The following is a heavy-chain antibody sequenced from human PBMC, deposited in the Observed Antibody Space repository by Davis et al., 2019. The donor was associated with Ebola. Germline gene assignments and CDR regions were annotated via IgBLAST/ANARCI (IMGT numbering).Heavy chain of an antibody. V-gene: IGHV1-69*04. CDR3: ATNWNYGWFDY. J-gene: IGHJ4*02. CDR2: IIPILGIA. D-gene: IGHD1-7*01. Sequence: AASVKVSCKASGYTFTSYDINWVRQAPGQGLEWMGRIIPILGIANYAQKFQGRVTITADKSTSTAYMELSSLRSEDTTVYYCATNWNYGWFDYWGQGTLVTVSS. CDR1: GYTFTSYD.